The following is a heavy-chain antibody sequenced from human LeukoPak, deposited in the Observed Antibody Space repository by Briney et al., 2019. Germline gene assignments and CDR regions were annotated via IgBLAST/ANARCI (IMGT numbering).Heavy chain of an antibody. V-gene: IGHV4-59*01. Sequence: SETLSLTCTVSGGSISSYYWSWIRQPPGKGLEWIGYIYYSGSTNYNPSLKSRVTISVDTSKNQFSLKLSSVTAADTAVYYCARDLGPSRAYDFWSGYYPNYYYYMDVWGKGTTVTVSS. J-gene: IGHJ6*03. CDR3: ARDLGPSRAYDFWSGYYPNYYYYMDV. CDR1: GGSISSYY. CDR2: IYYSGST. D-gene: IGHD3-3*01.